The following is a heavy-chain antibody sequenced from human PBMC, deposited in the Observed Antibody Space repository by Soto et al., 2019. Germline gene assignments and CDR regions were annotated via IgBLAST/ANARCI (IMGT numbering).Heavy chain of an antibody. D-gene: IGHD2-15*01. J-gene: IGHJ5*02. CDR1: GGSISSGDYY. CDR2: IHYSGST. CDR3: AREWVVVAATHSLHNWFDP. Sequence: SETLSLTCTVSGGSISSGDYYWSWIRQPPGKGLEWIGYIHYSGSTYYNPSLKSRVTISVDTSKNQFSLKLSSVTAADTAVYYCAREWVVVAATHSLHNWFDPWGQGTLVTVSS. V-gene: IGHV4-30-4*01.